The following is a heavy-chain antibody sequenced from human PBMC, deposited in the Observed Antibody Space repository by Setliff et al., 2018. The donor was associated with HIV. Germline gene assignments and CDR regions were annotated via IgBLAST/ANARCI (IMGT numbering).Heavy chain of an antibody. CDR3: ATDRTQTGISLVRGRLTDPARYPLDY. CDR1: GYPFSNFG. J-gene: IGHJ4*02. Sequence: GASVKVSCKASGYPFSNFGISWVRQAPGQGLEWMAWINVYNGDTNFAQKFQGRVTMTKDTSTGTAYMELSSRRSDDTDVYYCATDRTQTGISLVRGRLTDPARYPLDYWGQGTLVTVSS. D-gene: IGHD3-10*01. V-gene: IGHV1-18*01. CDR2: INVYNGDT.